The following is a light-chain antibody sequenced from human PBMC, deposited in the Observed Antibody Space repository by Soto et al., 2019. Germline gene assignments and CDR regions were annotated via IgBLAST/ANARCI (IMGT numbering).Light chain of an antibody. CDR2: RAS. CDR1: RSVDNW. CDR3: QHDSGSSPWA. V-gene: IGKV1-5*03. J-gene: IGKJ1*01. Sequence: DIQMTQSPSTLSASVGDRVIITCRASRSVDNWLAWFQQRPGKAPKVVIYRASGLETEVPSRFSGSGYGTEFTLTISSLQPDDFATYYCQHDSGSSPWAFGQVTKVEIK.